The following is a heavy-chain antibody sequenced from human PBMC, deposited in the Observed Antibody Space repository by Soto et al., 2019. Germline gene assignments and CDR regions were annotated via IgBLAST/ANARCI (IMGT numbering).Heavy chain of an antibody. J-gene: IGHJ6*02. CDR3: TRGEERKSSGGSCYPHDYYYYGMDV. D-gene: IGHD2-15*01. CDR1: GFTFSSYG. CDR2: IWYDGSNK. V-gene: IGHV3-33*01. Sequence: GGSLRLSCAASGFTFSSYGMHWVRQAPGKGLEWVAVIWYDGSNKYYADSVKGRFTISRDNSKNTLYLQMNSLRAEDTAVYYYTRGEERKSSGGSCYPHDYYYYGMDVWGQGTTVTVSS.